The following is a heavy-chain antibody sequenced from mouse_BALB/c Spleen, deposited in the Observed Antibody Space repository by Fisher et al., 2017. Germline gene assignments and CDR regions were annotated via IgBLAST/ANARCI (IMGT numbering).Heavy chain of an antibody. V-gene: IGHV1-77*01. CDR3: ARGGLYAMDY. Sequence: KFKGKATLTADKSSSTAYMQLSSLTSEDSAVYYCARGGLYAMDYWGQGTSVTVSS. J-gene: IGHJ4*01.